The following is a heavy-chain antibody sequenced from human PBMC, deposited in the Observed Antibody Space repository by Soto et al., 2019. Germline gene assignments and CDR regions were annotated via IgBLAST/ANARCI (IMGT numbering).Heavy chain of an antibody. CDR2: IKQDGSEK. D-gene: IGHD2-15*01. V-gene: IGHV3-7*01. Sequence: EVQLVESGGGLVQPGGSLRLSCAASGFTFETSWMTWVRQAPGKGLEWVANIKQDGSEKYYVDSVKGRFTFSRDNAKNSLYLQMNSLRVEDTAVYFCVRERISSWGQGTLVTVSS. J-gene: IGHJ4*02. CDR1: GFTFETSW. CDR3: VRERISS.